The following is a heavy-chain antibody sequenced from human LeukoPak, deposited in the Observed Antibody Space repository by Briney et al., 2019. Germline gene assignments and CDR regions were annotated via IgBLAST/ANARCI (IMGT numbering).Heavy chain of an antibody. Sequence: SVKVSCKASGGTFSSYAISWVRQAPGQGLEWMGGIIPIFGTANYAQKFQGRVTITADESTSTAYMELSSLRSEDTAVYYCGGQMGYYYYYMDVWGKGTTVTVSS. CDR3: GGQMGYYYYYMDV. CDR1: GGTFSSYA. J-gene: IGHJ6*03. CDR2: IIPIFGTA. V-gene: IGHV1-69*13. D-gene: IGHD5-24*01.